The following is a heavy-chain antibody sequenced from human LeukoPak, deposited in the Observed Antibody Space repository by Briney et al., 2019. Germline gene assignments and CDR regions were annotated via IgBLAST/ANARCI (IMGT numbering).Heavy chain of an antibody. Sequence: SETLSLTCTVSGGSISSSSYYCGWIRQPPGKGLEWIASIHYSGSTYYNPSLKSRVTISVDTSKKWFSLRLSSVTAADTAVYYCAREGGFYRPLDYSGQGTLVTVSS. CDR3: AREGGFYRPLDY. V-gene: IGHV4-39*07. D-gene: IGHD3-3*01. CDR1: GGSISSSSYY. J-gene: IGHJ4*02. CDR2: IHYSGST.